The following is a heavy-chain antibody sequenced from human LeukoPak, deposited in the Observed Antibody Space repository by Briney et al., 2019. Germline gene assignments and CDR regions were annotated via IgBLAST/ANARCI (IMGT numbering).Heavy chain of an antibody. J-gene: IGHJ4*02. V-gene: IGHV3-23*01. CDR3: AKGGSTSPNGINDY. Sequence: PGGSLRLSCAASGLTFSSYAMSWLRQAPGKGLEWVSAISAGSSTYYADSVKGRFTISRDNSKNTLYLQMNSLRAEDTAVYYCAKGGSTSPNGINDYWGQGTLVTVSS. D-gene: IGHD2-2*01. CDR1: GLTFSSYA. CDR2: ISAGSST.